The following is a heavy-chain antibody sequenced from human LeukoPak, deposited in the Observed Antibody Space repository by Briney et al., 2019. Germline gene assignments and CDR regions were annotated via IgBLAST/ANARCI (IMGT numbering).Heavy chain of an antibody. CDR2: ISGSGGST. J-gene: IGHJ4*02. Sequence: GGSLRLSCAASGFTFSSYGMSWVRQTPGKGLEWVSGISGSGGSTYYADSVKGRFTISRDNSKNTLYLQINSLRAEDSAVYYCAKELYHHGLFDWLFDYWGQGTLVTVSS. D-gene: IGHD3-9*01. CDR1: GFTFSSYG. CDR3: AKELYHHGLFDWLFDY. V-gene: IGHV3-23*01.